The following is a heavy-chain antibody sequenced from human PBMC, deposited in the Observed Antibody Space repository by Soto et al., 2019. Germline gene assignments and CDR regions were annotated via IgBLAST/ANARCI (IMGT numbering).Heavy chain of an antibody. J-gene: IGHJ6*02. CDR1: GYTFTRYD. V-gene: IGHV1-8*01. CDR3: ARERTGTTSMDV. CDR2: MNPNSGYT. D-gene: IGHD1-1*01. Sequence: QVQLVQSGAEVKKPGASVKVSCKASGYTFTRYDINWVRQATGQGLEWMGWMNPNSGYTAYAQKFQGRVTMTRNTSISTAYMELRSLRSEDTAVYYCARERTGTTSMDVWGQGTTVTVSS.